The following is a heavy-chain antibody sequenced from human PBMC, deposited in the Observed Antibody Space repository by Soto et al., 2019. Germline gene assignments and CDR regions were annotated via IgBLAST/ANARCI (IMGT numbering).Heavy chain of an antibody. D-gene: IGHD3-10*01. CDR2: SSAYNGNT. Sequence: QVQLVQSGAEVKKPGASVKVSCKASGYTFTSYGISWVRQAPGQWLEWMGWSSAYNGNTNYAKKLQASVTMTTDTSTSTAYMELRRLRSDDTAVYYCERFTYYYGSGSSLTLDYYYYMDVWGKGTTVTVSS. CDR1: GYTFTSYG. CDR3: ERFTYYYGSGSSLTLDYYYYMDV. J-gene: IGHJ6*03. V-gene: IGHV1-18*01.